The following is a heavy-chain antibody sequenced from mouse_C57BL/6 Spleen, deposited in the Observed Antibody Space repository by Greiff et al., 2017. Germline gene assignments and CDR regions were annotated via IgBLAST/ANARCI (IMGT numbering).Heavy chain of an antibody. V-gene: IGHV1-82*01. CDR3: AREMRGHYFDY. CDR1: GYAFSSSW. CDR2: IYPGDGDT. Sequence: VKLVESGPELVKPGASVKISCKASGYAFSSSWMNWVKQRPGKGLEWIGRIYPGDGDTNYNGKFKGKATLTADKSSSTAYMQLSSLTSEDSAVYFCAREMRGHYFDYWGQGTTLTVSS. J-gene: IGHJ2*01.